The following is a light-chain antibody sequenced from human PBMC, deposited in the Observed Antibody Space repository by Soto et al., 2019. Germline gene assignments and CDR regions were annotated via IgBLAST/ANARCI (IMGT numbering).Light chain of an antibody. V-gene: IGKV3-15*01. J-gene: IGKJ4*01. CDR3: QQYNDWPPA. Sequence: VLTQSLATLSRSPGERATLSCLASQSINSKLVWYQQKPGQAPRFLIYGASTRATDIPARFRGSGSGTEFTLTIDSLQSEDFAVYYCQQYNDWPPAFGGGTKVDIK. CDR2: GAS. CDR1: QSINSK.